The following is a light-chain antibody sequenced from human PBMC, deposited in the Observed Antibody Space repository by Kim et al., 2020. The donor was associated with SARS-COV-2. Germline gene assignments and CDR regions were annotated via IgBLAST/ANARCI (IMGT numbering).Light chain of an antibody. V-gene: IGKV1-39*01. Sequence: DIQMTQSPSSLSASVGDIVTITCRASQSISNYLNWYQQKPGKAPNLLIYAASSLQSGVPSRFSGSGSGTDFTLTISSLQPEDFATYYCQQSYSYPRTFGGGTKMDIK. CDR2: AAS. CDR1: QSISNY. CDR3: QQSYSYPRT. J-gene: IGKJ4*01.